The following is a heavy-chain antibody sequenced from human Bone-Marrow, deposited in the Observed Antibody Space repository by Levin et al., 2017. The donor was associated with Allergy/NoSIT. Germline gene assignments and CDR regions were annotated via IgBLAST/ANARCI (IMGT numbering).Heavy chain of an antibody. CDR2: ISHSGTT. CDR1: GGSINSKSYY. V-gene: IGHV4-39*01. D-gene: IGHD6-19*01. J-gene: IGHJ4*02. Sequence: PSETLSLTCGVSGGSINSKSYYWGWIRQPPGKGLEWLGTISHSGTTYYNPSLESRVIISIDTSKNQFSLRLSSVTAADTAVYSCARLHTGWYYSFDYWGPGTLVTVSS. CDR3: ARLHTGWYYSFDY.